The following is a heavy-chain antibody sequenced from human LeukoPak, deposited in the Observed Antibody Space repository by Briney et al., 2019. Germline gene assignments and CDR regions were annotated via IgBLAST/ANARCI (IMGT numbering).Heavy chain of an antibody. D-gene: IGHD2-2*01. V-gene: IGHV3-23*01. CDR2: ISGTGGST. J-gene: IGHJ4*02. CDR1: GFTFSSYS. Sequence: GGSLRLSCAASGFTFSSYSMNWVRQAPGKGLEWVSLISGTGGSTYYADSVKGRFTISRDNSKNTLYLQMNSLRAEDTAIYYCAKSGSTIWNYWGQGTLVTVSS. CDR3: AKSGSTIWNY.